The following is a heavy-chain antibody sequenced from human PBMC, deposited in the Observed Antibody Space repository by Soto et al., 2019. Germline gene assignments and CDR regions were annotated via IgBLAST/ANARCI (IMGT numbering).Heavy chain of an antibody. CDR1: GFTFSSYW. V-gene: IGHV3-7*01. CDR2: IKQDGSEK. CDR3: ARDNQGFWSGPFDY. D-gene: IGHD3-3*01. J-gene: IGHJ4*02. Sequence: GGSLRLSCAASGFTFSSYWMSWVRQAPGKGLEWVANIKQDGSEKYYVDSVKGRFTISRDNAKNSLYLQMNSLRAEDTAVYYCARDNQGFWSGPFDYWGQGTLVTVSS.